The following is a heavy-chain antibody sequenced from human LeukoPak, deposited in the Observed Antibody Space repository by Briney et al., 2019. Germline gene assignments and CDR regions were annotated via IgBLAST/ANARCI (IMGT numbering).Heavy chain of an antibody. CDR3: ARAGPGYSDGYEHPEGLDAFDI. CDR2: IHYTGIT. J-gene: IGHJ3*02. Sequence: SETLSLTCAVSGGSISSDGYSWSWIRQPPGKGLEWIGYIHYTGITYSNPSLKSRVTISVDRSKNQFSLNLSSVTAADTAVYYCARAGPGYSDGYEHPEGLDAFDIWGRGTVVTVSS. V-gene: IGHV4-30-2*01. CDR1: GGSISSDGYS. D-gene: IGHD5-18*01.